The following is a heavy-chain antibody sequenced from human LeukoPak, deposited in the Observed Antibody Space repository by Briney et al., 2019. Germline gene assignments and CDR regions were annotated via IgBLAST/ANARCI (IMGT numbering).Heavy chain of an antibody. CDR1: GFTFSDYY. CDR3: ARDSSIAVGGPPDY. V-gene: IGHV3-11*06. Sequence: KPGGSLRLSCAASGFTFSDYYMSWIRQVPGKGLEWVSYISRSSSYTNYADSVKGQFTISRDNAKNSLYLQMNSLRAEDTAVYYCARDSSIAVGGPPDYWGQGTLVTVSS. J-gene: IGHJ4*02. CDR2: ISRSSSYT. D-gene: IGHD6-19*01.